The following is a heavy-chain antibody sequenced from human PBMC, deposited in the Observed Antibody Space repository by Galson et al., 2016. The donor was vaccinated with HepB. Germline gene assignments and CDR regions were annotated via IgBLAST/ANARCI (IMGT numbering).Heavy chain of an antibody. J-gene: IGHJ6*03. CDR1: GGSFSGFY. Sequence: SETLSLTCAVYGGSFSGFYWSWIRQSPGKGLEWIGEINRSGTTNYNPSLKGRVTMSVDTSKNHFSLKLSSVTAADTAVYYCARGYYYDTSGSYSYYYYMNVWGKGTTVTVSS. CDR2: INRSGTT. D-gene: IGHD3-22*01. CDR3: ARGYYYDTSGSYSYYYYMNV. V-gene: IGHV4-34*01.